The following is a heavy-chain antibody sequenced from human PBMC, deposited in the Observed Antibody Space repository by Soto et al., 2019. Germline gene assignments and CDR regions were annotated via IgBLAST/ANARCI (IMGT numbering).Heavy chain of an antibody. CDR3: AKDATTRGYYLPDAFDI. D-gene: IGHD3-10*01. CDR2: ISWHGGST. V-gene: IGHV3-43*01. J-gene: IGHJ3*02. CDR1: GFTFDDYT. Sequence: GGSLRLSCAASGFTFDDYTMHWVRQAPGKGLEWVSLISWHGGSTYYADSVKGRFTISRDNSKNSLYLQMNSLRTEDTALYYCAKDATTRGYYLPDAFDIWGQGTMVTVS.